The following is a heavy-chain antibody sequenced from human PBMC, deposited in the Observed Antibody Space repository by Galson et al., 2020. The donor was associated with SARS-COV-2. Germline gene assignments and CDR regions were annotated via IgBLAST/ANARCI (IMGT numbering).Heavy chain of an antibody. V-gene: IGHV1-2*02. Sequence: GESLKISCKASGYILTGYYMHWVRQAPGQGLEWMGWINPNSGGTNYVQKFQGRVTMTRDTSISTAYMELSRLRSDDTAVYYCAAPFSSGTVGDYWGQGTLVTVSS. CDR1: GYILTGYY. CDR3: AAPFSSGTVGDY. J-gene: IGHJ4*02. CDR2: INPNSGGT. D-gene: IGHD3-10*01.